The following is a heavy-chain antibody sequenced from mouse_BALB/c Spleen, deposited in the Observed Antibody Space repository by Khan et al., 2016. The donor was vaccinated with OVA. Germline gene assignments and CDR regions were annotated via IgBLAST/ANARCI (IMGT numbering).Heavy chain of an antibody. J-gene: IGHJ2*01. V-gene: IGHV3-2*02. CDR2: ISYSGNT. CDR1: GYSITSDYA. D-gene: IGHD2-10*02. Sequence: EVKLLESGPGLVKPSQSLSLTCTVTGYSITSDYAWNWIRRFPGNKLEWMGYISYSGNTNYNPSLKSRISITRDTSTNQFFLQLNSVNTEDTATYYCARVYGGDFDYWGQGTTLTVSS. CDR3: ARVYGGDFDY.